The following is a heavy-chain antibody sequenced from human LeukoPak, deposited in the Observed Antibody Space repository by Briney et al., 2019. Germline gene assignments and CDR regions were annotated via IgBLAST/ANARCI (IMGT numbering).Heavy chain of an antibody. V-gene: IGHV3-15*01. CDR3: TAYYAHWGGYITRHEY. D-gene: IGHD3-3*01. CDR1: VVTFRNAW. Sequence: GGSLRLSCAASVVTFRNAWMSWVRQAPRQRLEWVGRIRSTSAGGTTDYAAPVKGRFTISRDDSKNTLYLQMSSLNTEDTAMYYCTAYYAHWGGYITRHEYRGQGTLVTVSS. J-gene: IGHJ4*02. CDR2: IRSTSAGGTT.